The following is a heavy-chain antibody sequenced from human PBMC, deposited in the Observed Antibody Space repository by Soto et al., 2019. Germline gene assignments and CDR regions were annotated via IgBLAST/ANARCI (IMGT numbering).Heavy chain of an antibody. D-gene: IGHD6-19*01. J-gene: IGHJ3*02. CDR3: VRQEGYSSGWYGFPSI. CDR1: GYSFTSYW. CDR2: IDPSDSYT. V-gene: IGHV5-10-1*01. Sequence: PGESLKISCMGSGYSFTSYWISWVRQMPGKGLEWMGRIDPSDSYTNYSPSFQGHVTILVDKSNTTAYLQWSSLKTSDTAIYYCVRQEGYSSGWYGFPSIWGQGTLVTVS.